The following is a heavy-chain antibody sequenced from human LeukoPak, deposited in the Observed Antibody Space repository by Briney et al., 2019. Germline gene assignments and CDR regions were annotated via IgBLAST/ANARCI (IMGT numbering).Heavy chain of an antibody. CDR3: ANSDSD. Sequence: GGSLRLSCAASGFTFSNYGMSWVRQAPGKGLEWVSGIGTSISRTYYADSVKGRFTISRDNSKNTLYLQMNSLRVEDTAAYYCANSDSDWGQGTLVTVSS. V-gene: IGHV3-23*01. D-gene: IGHD3/OR15-3a*01. CDR1: GFTFSNYG. J-gene: IGHJ4*02. CDR2: IGTSISRT.